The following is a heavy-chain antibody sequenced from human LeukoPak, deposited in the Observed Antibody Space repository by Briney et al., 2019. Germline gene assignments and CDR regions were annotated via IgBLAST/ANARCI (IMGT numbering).Heavy chain of an antibody. V-gene: IGHV3-23*01. CDR2: TSTSGGNT. Sequence: GGSLRLSCAGSGFTFSSYAMTWVRQAPGKGLEWVSVTSTSGGNTYYADSVKGRFTISRDNSKNTLYLQMNSLRAEDTAVYYCAREAGYSSGWYRGGYFDYWGQGTLVTVSS. CDR1: GFTFSSYA. D-gene: IGHD6-19*01. J-gene: IGHJ4*02. CDR3: AREAGYSSGWYRGGYFDY.